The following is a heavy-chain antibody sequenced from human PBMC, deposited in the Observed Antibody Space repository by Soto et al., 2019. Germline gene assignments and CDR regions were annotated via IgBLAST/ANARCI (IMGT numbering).Heavy chain of an antibody. D-gene: IGHD6-13*01. CDR2: IYYSGST. J-gene: IGHJ4*02. CDR3: ARVRGSSWVDD. CDR1: GGSISSYY. V-gene: IGHV4-59*01. Sequence: SETLSLTCTVSGGSISSYYWSWIRQPPGKGLEWIGYIYYSGSTNYNPSLKSRVTISVDTSKNQFSLKLSSVTAADTAVYYCARVRGSSWVDDWGQGTLVTVSS.